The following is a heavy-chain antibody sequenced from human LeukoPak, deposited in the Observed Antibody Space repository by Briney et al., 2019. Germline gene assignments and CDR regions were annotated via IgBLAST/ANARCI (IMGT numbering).Heavy chain of an antibody. J-gene: IGHJ3*02. D-gene: IGHD3-16*01. CDR2: INPNSGGT. CDR3: ARDETTPETYTARDDSFDI. Sequence: ASVKVSCKASGHTFTAYYMHWVRQAPGQGLEWMGWINPNSGGTNYAQKFQGRVTMTRDTSISTAYMEISRLRSDDTAVYYCARDETTPETYTARDDSFDIWGQGTTVTVSS. CDR1: GHTFTAYY. V-gene: IGHV1-2*02.